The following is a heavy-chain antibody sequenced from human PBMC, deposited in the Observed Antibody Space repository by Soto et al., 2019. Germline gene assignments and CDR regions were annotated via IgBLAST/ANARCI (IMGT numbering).Heavy chain of an antibody. V-gene: IGHV1-18*01. CDR3: AREDGYSSSWYGWFDP. Sequence: ASVKVSCKASGYTFTSYGISWVRQAPGQGLEWVGWISAYNGNTNYAQKLQGRVTMTTDTSTSTAYMELRSLRSDDTAVYYCAREDGYSSSWYGWFDPWGQGTLVTVSS. D-gene: IGHD6-13*01. CDR1: GYTFTSYG. CDR2: ISAYNGNT. J-gene: IGHJ5*02.